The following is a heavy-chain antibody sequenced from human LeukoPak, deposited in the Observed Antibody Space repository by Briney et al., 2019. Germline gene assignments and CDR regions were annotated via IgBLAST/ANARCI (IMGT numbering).Heavy chain of an antibody. Sequence: SETLSLTCTVSGYSISSGYYWGWIRRPPGKGLEWIGSIYHSGSTYYNPSLKSRVTISVDTSKNQFSLKLSSVTAADTSVYYCARVRFGEWDPWGQGTLVTVSS. CDR1: GYSISSGYY. CDR3: ARVRFGEWDP. V-gene: IGHV4-38-2*02. CDR2: IYHSGST. D-gene: IGHD3-10*01. J-gene: IGHJ5*02.